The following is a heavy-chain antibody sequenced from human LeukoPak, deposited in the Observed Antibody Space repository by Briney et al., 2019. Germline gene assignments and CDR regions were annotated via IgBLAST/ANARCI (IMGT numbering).Heavy chain of an antibody. Sequence: PSETLSLTCTVSGDSFTSVTDYWAWIRQPPGKGLEWSATADYSGGTYYNPSLESRVAISVDTSKNQFSLKLSSVTAADTAVYYCARVTYYYGSGSYYTPYGMDVWGQGTTVTVSS. CDR2: ADYSGGT. CDR1: GDSFTSVTDY. V-gene: IGHV4-39*07. J-gene: IGHJ6*02. D-gene: IGHD3-10*01. CDR3: ARVTYYYGSGSYYTPYGMDV.